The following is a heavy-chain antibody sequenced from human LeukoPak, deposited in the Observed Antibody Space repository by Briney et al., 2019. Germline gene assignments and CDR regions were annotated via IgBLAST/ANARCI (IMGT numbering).Heavy chain of an antibody. D-gene: IGHD3-3*01. J-gene: IGHJ5*02. V-gene: IGHV3-7*01. CDR3: ARDNFGDPQLPNWFDP. Sequence: GGSLRLSCAASGFTFSSYWMSWVRQAPGKGLEWVANIKQDGSEKYYVDSVKGRFTISRDNAKNSLYLQMNSLRAEDTAVYYCARDNFGDPQLPNWFDPWGQGTLVPSPQ. CDR2: IKQDGSEK. CDR1: GFTFSSYW.